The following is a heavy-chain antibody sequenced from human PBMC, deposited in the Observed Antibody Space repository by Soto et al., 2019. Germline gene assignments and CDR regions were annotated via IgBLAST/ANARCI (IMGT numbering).Heavy chain of an antibody. CDR3: ARGGQDFWSGPFDY. CDR1: GGSISNYY. D-gene: IGHD3-3*01. Sequence: SETLSLTCTVSGGSISNYYCNWIRQPAGKGLEWIGRIDTSGSTNYNPSLKSRVTMSVDTSKQEFSLKLSSVTAADPALYYCARGGQDFWSGPFDYWGRGALVTVSS. V-gene: IGHV4-4*07. CDR2: IDTSGST. J-gene: IGHJ4*02.